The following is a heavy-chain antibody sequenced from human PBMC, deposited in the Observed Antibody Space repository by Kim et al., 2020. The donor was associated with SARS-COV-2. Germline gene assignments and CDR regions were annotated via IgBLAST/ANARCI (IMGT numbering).Heavy chain of an antibody. CDR2: I. CDR3: ARDYYYRIDY. V-gene: IGHV3-48*02. D-gene: IGHD3-22*01. J-gene: IGHJ4*02. Sequence: IYYADSVKGRFTIFRDNAKNLLCLQMNSLRDEDTAVYYCARDYYYRIDYWGQGTPVSVSS.